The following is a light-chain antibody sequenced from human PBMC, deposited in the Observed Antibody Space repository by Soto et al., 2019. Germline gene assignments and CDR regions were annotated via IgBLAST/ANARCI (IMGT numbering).Light chain of an antibody. Sequence: QFALTQPAPVSGSPGQSITISCTGTSSDVGGYNYVSWYQQHPGKAPKLMIYVVSNRPSGVSNRFSGSKSGNTASLTISGLQAEDEADYYCSSYTSSSTLEWVFGGGTKLTVL. CDR3: SSYTSSSTLEWV. J-gene: IGLJ3*02. V-gene: IGLV2-14*01. CDR1: SSDVGGYNY. CDR2: VVS.